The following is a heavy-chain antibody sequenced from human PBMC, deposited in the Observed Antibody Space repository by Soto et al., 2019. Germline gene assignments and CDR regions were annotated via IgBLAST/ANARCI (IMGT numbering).Heavy chain of an antibody. D-gene: IGHD2-2*01. V-gene: IGHV2-5*01. CDR2: IYWNDDK. Sequence: SGATLVNPTQTLTMTCTVSRSSLSTSGGGVGWIRQPPGKALEWLALIYWNDDKRYSPSLKSRLTITNDTSTNQVSLTLTTIDPVDTSTYYYAHSATDGASYAYWGQGTLVTVSS. J-gene: IGHJ4*02. CDR3: AHSATDGASYAY. CDR1: RSSLSTSGGG.